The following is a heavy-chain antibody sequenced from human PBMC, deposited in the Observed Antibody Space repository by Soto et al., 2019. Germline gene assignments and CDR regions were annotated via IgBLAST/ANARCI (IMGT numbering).Heavy chain of an antibody. CDR1: GFTFSSYA. CDR3: AKEAPDYDFWSGDFDY. CDR2: ISGSGGST. J-gene: IGHJ4*02. D-gene: IGHD3-3*01. Sequence: EVPLLESGGGLVQPGGSLRLSCAASGFTFSSYAMSWVRQAPGKGLEWVSAISGSGGSTYYADSVKGRFTISRDNSKNTLYLQMNSLRAEDTAVYYCAKEAPDYDFWSGDFDYWGQGTLVTVSS. V-gene: IGHV3-23*01.